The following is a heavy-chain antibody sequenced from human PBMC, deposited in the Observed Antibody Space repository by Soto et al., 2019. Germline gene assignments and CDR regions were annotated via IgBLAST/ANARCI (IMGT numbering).Heavy chain of an antibody. CDR2: ISNNGDTA. J-gene: IGHJ4*02. CDR1: GFTFSSYA. CDR3: AKSRVFIGPLVTLLDS. D-gene: IGHD6-6*01. V-gene: IGHV3-23*01. Sequence: EVQLLESGGGLVQPGGSLTLSCATSGFTFSSYAMVWVRQAAGKGLEWVASISNNGDTAYYADSVKGRFTISRGNSKNRLYLQMNGLTADDTALYFFAKSRVFIGPLVTLLDSWGQGPQVTVSS.